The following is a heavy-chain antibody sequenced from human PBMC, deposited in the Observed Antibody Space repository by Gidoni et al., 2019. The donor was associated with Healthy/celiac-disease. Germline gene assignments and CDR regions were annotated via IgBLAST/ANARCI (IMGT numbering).Heavy chain of an antibody. Sequence: QVQLQASGPGLVKPSETLSLTCTVSGGSISSYYWSWIRQPPGKGLEWIGYIYYSGSTNYNPSLKSRVTISVDTSKNQFSLKLSSVTAADTAVYYCARGRGYGDYAFDYWGQGTLVTVSS. CDR3: ARGRGYGDYAFDY. D-gene: IGHD4-17*01. V-gene: IGHV4-59*01. CDR1: GGSISSYY. CDR2: IYYSGST. J-gene: IGHJ4*02.